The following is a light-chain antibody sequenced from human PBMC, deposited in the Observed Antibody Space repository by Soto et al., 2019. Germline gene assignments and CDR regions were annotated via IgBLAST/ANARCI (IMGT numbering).Light chain of an antibody. CDR2: GNS. CDR3: QSYDSSLSAFYV. J-gene: IGLJ1*01. V-gene: IGLV1-40*01. Sequence: QSALTQPPSVSGVPGQKVTISCTGSSSNIGAGYDVHWYQQLPGTAPKLLIYGNSNRPSGVPDRFSGSKSGTSASLAITGLQAEDEADYYCQSYDSSLSAFYVFGTGTKVTVL. CDR1: SSNIGAGYD.